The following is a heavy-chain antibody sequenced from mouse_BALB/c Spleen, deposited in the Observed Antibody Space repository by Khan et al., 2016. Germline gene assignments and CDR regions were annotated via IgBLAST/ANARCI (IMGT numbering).Heavy chain of an antibody. J-gene: IGHJ3*01. V-gene: IGHV2-6-7*01. D-gene: IGHD2-12*01. Sequence: QVQLKESGPGLVAPSQSLSITCTVSGFSLTGYGVNWVRQPPGKGLEWLGKIWGDGRTDYNAVLNYRVSIITDNSKSQVFLKMNSLQTDDTASYYCSSDYAGSAYWGQGTLVIVSA. CDR3: SSDYAGSAY. CDR1: GFSLTGYG. CDR2: IWGDGRT.